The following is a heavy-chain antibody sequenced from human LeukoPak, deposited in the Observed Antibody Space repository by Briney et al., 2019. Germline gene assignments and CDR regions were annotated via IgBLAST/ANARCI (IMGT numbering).Heavy chain of an antibody. CDR2: IIPIFGTA. Sequence: SVKVSCKASGGTFSSYAISWVRQAPGQGLEWMGGIIPIFGTANYAQKFQGRVTITADESTSTAYMELSSLRSEDTAAYYCARGNYYYDSSGYYPVPDYWGQGTLVTVSS. CDR1: GGTFSSYA. D-gene: IGHD3-22*01. CDR3: ARGNYYYDSSGYYPVPDY. J-gene: IGHJ4*02. V-gene: IGHV1-69*13.